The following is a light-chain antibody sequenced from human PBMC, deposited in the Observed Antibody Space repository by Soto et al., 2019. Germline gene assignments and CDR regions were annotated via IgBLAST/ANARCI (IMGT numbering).Light chain of an antibody. V-gene: IGKV1-27*01. CDR2: AAS. J-gene: IGKJ1*01. Sequence: DIQMTQSPSSLSASVGDRVTITCRASQGIIDYVAGFQQKPGQAPKLLIYAASTLQSGVPSRFSVSGAGTDFTLIISGLQHEDVATYYCQKYDTAPHTFGQGTKVEIK. CDR1: QGIIDY. CDR3: QKYDTAPHT.